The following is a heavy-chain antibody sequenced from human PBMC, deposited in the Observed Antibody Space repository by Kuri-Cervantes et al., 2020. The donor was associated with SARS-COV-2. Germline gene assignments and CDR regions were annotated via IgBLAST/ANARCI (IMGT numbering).Heavy chain of an antibody. J-gene: IGHJ4*02. Sequence: SETLSLTCAFYGESFSGYYWNWIRQPPGKGLEWIGEINHRGSTNYNPSLKSRATISVDTSNKQFSLILTSVTAADTAVYYCAKDPHGIVVVVAAIDQWGQGTLVTVSS. CDR2: INHRGST. CDR3: AKDPHGIVVVVAAIDQ. V-gene: IGHV4-34*01. D-gene: IGHD2-15*01. CDR1: GESFSGYY.